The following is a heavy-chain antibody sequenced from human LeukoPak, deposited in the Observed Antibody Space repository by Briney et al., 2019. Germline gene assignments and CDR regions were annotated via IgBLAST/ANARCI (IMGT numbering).Heavy chain of an antibody. D-gene: IGHD3-16*01. CDR3: ARFPYVWGPYGAFDY. J-gene: IGHJ4*02. Sequence: GGSLRLSCAASGFTFSSYGMHWVRQAPGKGLEWVAFIRYDGSNKYYADSVKGRFTISRDNSKNTLYLQMNSLRAEDTAVYYCARFPYVWGPYGAFDYWGQGTLLTVSS. CDR1: GFTFSSYG. CDR2: IRYDGSNK. V-gene: IGHV3-30*02.